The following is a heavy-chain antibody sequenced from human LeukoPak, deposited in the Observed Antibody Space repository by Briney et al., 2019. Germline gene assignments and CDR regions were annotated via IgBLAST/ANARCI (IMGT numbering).Heavy chain of an antibody. V-gene: IGHV3-23*01. CDR2: IRGSGSST. CDR1: EFTFTSYA. CDR3: AKHQFGDYIWGSYRYNDY. D-gene: IGHD3-16*02. Sequence: PGGSLSLSCAASEFTFTSYAISWVRQAPEKGLGWGSVIRGSGSSTEYADSVKGRFTIYRDNSNNTLYLQMNSLRAEDTAVYYCAKHQFGDYIWGSYRYNDYWGQGTLVTVSS. J-gene: IGHJ4*02.